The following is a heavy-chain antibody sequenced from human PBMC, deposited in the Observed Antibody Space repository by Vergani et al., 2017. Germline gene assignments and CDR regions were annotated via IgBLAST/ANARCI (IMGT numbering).Heavy chain of an antibody. D-gene: IGHD1-26*01. CDR3: ARDQGWELLHWFDP. Sequence: EVQLVESGGGLVQPGGSLRLSCAASGFTFSSYWMSWVRQAPGKGLEWVANIKQDGSEKYYVDSVKGRFTISRDNAKNSLYLQMNSLRAEDTAVYYCARDQGWELLHWFDPWGQGTLVTVSS. CDR1: GFTFSSYW. V-gene: IGHV3-7*01. J-gene: IGHJ5*02. CDR2: IKQDGSEK.